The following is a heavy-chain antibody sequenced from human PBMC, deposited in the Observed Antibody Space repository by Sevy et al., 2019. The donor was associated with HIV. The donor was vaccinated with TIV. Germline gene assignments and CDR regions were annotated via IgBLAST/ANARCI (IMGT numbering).Heavy chain of an antibody. CDR2: IYYSGST. J-gene: IGHJ6*02. V-gene: IGHV4-61*01. CDR3: ARDWPAYYYDSSGYQVYGMDV. D-gene: IGHD3-22*01. Sequence: SETLSLTCTVSGGSVSSGSYYWSWIRQPPGKGLEWIGYIYYSGSTNYNPSLKSRVTVSVDTSKNQFSLKLSSVTAAETAVYYCARDWPAYYYDSSGYQVYGMDVWGQGTTVTVSS. CDR1: GGSVSSGSYY.